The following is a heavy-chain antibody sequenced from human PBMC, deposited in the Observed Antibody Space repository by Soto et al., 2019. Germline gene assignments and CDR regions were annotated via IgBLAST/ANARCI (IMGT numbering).Heavy chain of an antibody. Sequence: PGESLKISCKGSGYRFTSYWIGWVRQMPGKGLEWMGIIYPGDSDTRYSPSFQGQVTISADKSISTAYLQMNSLRAEDTAVYYCASYMEITMVRGGSKGYYYYGMDVWGQGTTVTVSS. CDR3: ASYMEITMVRGGSKGYYYYGMDV. J-gene: IGHJ6*02. V-gene: IGHV5-51*01. CDR2: IYPGDSDT. D-gene: IGHD3-10*01. CDR1: GYRFTSYW.